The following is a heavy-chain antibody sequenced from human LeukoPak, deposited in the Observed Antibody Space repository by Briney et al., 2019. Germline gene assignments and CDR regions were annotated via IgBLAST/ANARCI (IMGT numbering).Heavy chain of an antibody. CDR3: ARAPSGWKYYFDY. Sequence: SVKVSCKASGGTFSSYAISWVRQAPGQGLEWMGGIIPIFGTANYAQKFKGRVTITADESTSTAYMELSSLRSEDTAVYYCARAPSGWKYYFDYWGQGTLVTVSS. D-gene: IGHD6-19*01. J-gene: IGHJ4*02. CDR1: GGTFSSYA. CDR2: IIPIFGTA. V-gene: IGHV1-69*01.